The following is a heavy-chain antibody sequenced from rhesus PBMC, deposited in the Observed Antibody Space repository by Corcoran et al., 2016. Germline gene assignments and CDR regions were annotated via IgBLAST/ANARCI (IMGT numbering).Heavy chain of an antibody. V-gene: IGHV4-80*01. CDR2: INGNSGST. CDR1: GASISSYW. Sequence: QVQLQESGPGLVKPSETLSLTCAVSGASISSYWWSWIRQPPGKGLEGIGEINGNSGSTYYNPTLTSRVTISKDASKNQFSLKLSSVTAADTAVYYCARSYYYDSGYYQSIYYGLDSWGQGVVVTVSS. D-gene: IGHD3-28*01. J-gene: IGHJ6*01. CDR3: ARSYYYDSGYYQSIYYGLDS.